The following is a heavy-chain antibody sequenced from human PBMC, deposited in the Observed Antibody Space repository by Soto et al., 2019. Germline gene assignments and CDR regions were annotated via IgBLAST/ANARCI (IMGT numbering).Heavy chain of an antibody. CDR3: ARDLSDSSSYRRYYYGMDV. CDR1: GGTFSSYA. J-gene: IGHJ6*02. CDR2: IIPIFGTA. D-gene: IGHD6-6*01. Sequence: GASVKVSCKASGGTFSSYAISWVRQAPGQGLEWMGGIIPIFGTANYAQKFQGRVTITADESTSTAYMELSSLRSEDTAVYYCARDLSDSSSYRRYYYGMDVWGQGTTVTVSS. V-gene: IGHV1-69*13.